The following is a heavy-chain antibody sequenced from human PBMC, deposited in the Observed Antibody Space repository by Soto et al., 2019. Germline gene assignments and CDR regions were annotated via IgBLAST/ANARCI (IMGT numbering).Heavy chain of an antibody. V-gene: IGHV5-51*01. CDR3: ARHLYSSGWYGAFDI. D-gene: IGHD6-19*01. CDR1: GYSFTSYW. Sequence: LKISCKGSGYSFTSYWIGWVRQMPGKGLEWMGIIYPGDSDTRYSPSFQGQVTISADKSISTAYLQWSSLKASDTAMYYRARHLYSSGWYGAFDIWGQGTMVTVSS. J-gene: IGHJ3*02. CDR2: IYPGDSDT.